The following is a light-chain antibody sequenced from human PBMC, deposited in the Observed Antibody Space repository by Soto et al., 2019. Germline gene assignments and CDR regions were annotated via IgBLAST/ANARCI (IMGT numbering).Light chain of an antibody. CDR2: DAS. CDR3: QQSYSTPYT. Sequence: DIQMTQSPSSLSASVGDRVTITCRASQSISSYLNWYQQKPGKAPKLLIYDASSLQSRVPSRFSGSGSGTDFTLTISSLQPEDFATYYCQQSYSTPYTFGQGTEQEIK. V-gene: IGKV1-39*01. J-gene: IGKJ2*01. CDR1: QSISSY.